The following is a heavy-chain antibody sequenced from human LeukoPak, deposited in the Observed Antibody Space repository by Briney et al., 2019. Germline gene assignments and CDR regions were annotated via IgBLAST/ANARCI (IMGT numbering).Heavy chain of an antibody. J-gene: IGHJ4*02. V-gene: IGHV4-61*01. CDR2: IYYSGST. Sequence: PSETLSLTCTVSGHSINTDYYWAWVRQPPGKGLEWIGYIYYSGSTNYNPSLKSRVTISVDTSKNQFSLKLSSVTAADTAVYYCARHDYFDYWGQGTLVTVSS. CDR3: ARHDYFDY. CDR1: GHSINTDYY.